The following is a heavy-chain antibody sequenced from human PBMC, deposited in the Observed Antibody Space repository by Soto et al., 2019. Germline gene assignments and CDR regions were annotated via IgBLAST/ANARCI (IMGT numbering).Heavy chain of an antibody. J-gene: IGHJ4*02. CDR3: AREGCSGGCCYSGYNLGIDY. CDR1: GGSISSYY. V-gene: IGHV4-4*07. CDR2: IYTSGST. Sequence: PSETLSLTCTVSGGSISSYYWSWIRQPAGKGLEWIGRIYTSGSTNYNPSLKSRVTMSADTSKNQFSLKLTSVTAADTAVYYCAREGCSGGCCYSGYNLGIDYWGQGTLVTVSS. D-gene: IGHD2-15*01.